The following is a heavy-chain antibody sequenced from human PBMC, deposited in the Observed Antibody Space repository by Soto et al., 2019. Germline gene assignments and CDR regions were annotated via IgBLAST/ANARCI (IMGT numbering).Heavy chain of an antibody. CDR1: GFIFSSYS. Sequence: PGGSLRLSCEDSGFIFSSYSMVWVRQAPGKGLEWISYIFVSSSRTYDADSVKGRFTVSRDNAKNSLFLLINSLRAEDTAVYYCARDKDWAFDYWGQGTLVTVSS. J-gene: IGHJ4*02. V-gene: IGHV3-48*04. CDR3: ARDKDWAFDY. CDR2: IFVSSSRT. D-gene: IGHD3-9*01.